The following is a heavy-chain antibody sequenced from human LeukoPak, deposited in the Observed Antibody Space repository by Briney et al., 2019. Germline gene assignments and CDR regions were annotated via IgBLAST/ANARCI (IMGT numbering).Heavy chain of an antibody. Sequence: GGSLRLSCAASGFTFSSYSMNWVRQAPGKGLEWVSSISSSSSYIYYADSVKGRFTISRDNAKNSLYLQMNSLRAEDTAVYYCARAEDDYTPPYAFDIWGQGTMVTVSS. J-gene: IGHJ3*02. D-gene: IGHD2-2*02. CDR2: ISSSSSYI. CDR1: GFTFSSYS. CDR3: ARAEDDYTPPYAFDI. V-gene: IGHV3-21*04.